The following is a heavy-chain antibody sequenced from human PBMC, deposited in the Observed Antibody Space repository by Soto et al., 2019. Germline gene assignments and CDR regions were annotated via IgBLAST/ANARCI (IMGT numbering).Heavy chain of an antibody. J-gene: IGHJ4*02. CDR3: ARLGVPRIAAAGTFDY. CDR1: GGSISSSSYY. D-gene: IGHD6-13*01. V-gene: IGHV4-39*01. CDR2: IYYSGST. Sequence: SETLSLTCTVSGGSISSSSYYWGWIRQPPGKGLEWIGSIYYSGSTYYNPSLKSQVTISVDTSKNQFSLKLSSVTAADTAVYYCARLGVPRIAAAGTFDYWGQGTLVTVSS.